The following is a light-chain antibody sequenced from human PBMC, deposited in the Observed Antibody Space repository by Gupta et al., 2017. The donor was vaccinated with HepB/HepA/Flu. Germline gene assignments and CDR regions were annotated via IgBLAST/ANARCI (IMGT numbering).Light chain of an antibody. V-gene: IGKV3-11*01. CDR1: QSVTSF. J-gene: IGKJ4*01. CDR3: QQRSNWPPLT. CDR2: DAS. Sequence: EIVLTQSPATLSLSPGERATLSCRASQSVTSFLAWYQQTPGQGPRLLIYDASNRATGIPARFSGSGSGTDFTLTISSLEPEDFAVYYCQQRSNWPPLTFGGGTKVEIK.